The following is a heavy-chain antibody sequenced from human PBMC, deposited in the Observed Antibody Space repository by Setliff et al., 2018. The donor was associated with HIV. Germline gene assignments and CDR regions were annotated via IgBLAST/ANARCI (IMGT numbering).Heavy chain of an antibody. D-gene: IGHD1-26*01. J-gene: IGHJ4*02. CDR2: VCYSDNT. CDR1: GGSFSGYY. V-gene: IGHV4-34*01. Sequence: PSETLSLTCAVYGGSFSGYYWSWIRQPPGKGLEWIGSVCYSDNTYYSPSLKSRVFISVDTSKNQFSLSLNSVTAADTAIYYCSRHLSGGRDYWGQGTLVTVSS. CDR3: SRHLSGGRDY.